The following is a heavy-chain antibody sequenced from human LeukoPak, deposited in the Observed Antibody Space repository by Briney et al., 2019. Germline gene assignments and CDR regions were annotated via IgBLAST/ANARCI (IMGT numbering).Heavy chain of an antibody. D-gene: IGHD3-3*01. CDR3: ARSHRWGIFGVVRSPDDAFDI. CDR2: INPNSGGT. V-gene: IGHV1-2*04. J-gene: IGHJ3*02. CDR1: GYTFTSYY. Sequence: ASVKVSCKASGYTFTSYYMHWVRQAPGQGLEWMGWINPNSGGTNYAQKFQGWVTMTRDTSISTAYMELSRLRSDDTAVYYCARSHRWGIFGVVRSPDDAFDIWGQGTMVTVSS.